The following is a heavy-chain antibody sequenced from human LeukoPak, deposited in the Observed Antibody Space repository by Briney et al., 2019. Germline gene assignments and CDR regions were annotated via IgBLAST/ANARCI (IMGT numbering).Heavy chain of an antibody. CDR3: AKDSGSRSSGWYYFDY. J-gene: IGHJ4*02. CDR1: GFTFDDYA. V-gene: IGHV3-9*01. Sequence: TGGSLRLSCAASGFTFDDYAMHWVRQAPGKGLEWVSGISWNSGSIGYADSVKGRFTISRDNAKNSLYLQMNSLRAEDTALYYCAKDSGSRSSGWYYFDYWGQGTLVTVSS. CDR2: ISWNSGSI. D-gene: IGHD6-19*01.